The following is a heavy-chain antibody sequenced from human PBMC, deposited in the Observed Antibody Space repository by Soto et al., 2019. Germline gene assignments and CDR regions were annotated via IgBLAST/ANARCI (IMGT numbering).Heavy chain of an antibody. Sequence: EVQLVESGGGLVKPGGSLRLSCAASGFTFSSYSMNWVRQAPGKGLEWVSSISSSSSYIYYADSVKGRFTISRDNAKNSLYLQMNSLRAEDTAVYYCARDLRRSDSVVVVAATLDYWGQGTLVTVSS. J-gene: IGHJ4*02. CDR3: ARDLRRSDSVVVVAATLDY. D-gene: IGHD2-15*01. CDR2: ISSSSSYI. CDR1: GFTFSSYS. V-gene: IGHV3-21*01.